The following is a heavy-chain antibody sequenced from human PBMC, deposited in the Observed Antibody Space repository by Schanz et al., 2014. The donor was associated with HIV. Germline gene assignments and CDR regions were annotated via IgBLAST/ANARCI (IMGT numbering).Heavy chain of an antibody. V-gene: IGHV1-69*06. Sequence: QVQLVQSGAEVKKPWSSVKVSCKASGGTFSSSAISWVRQAPGQGLEWMGGIIPIFDTTNYAQKFQGRVTITADKSTSTVYMDLSSLRSEDTAVYYCARTYTGDWSTGADWGQGTLVTVSS. CDR1: GGTFSSSA. CDR2: IIPIFDTT. D-gene: IGHD2-21*02. J-gene: IGHJ4*02. CDR3: ARTYTGDWSTGAD.